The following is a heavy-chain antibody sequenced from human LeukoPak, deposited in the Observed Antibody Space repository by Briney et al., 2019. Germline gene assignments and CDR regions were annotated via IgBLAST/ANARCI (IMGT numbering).Heavy chain of an antibody. V-gene: IGHV3-30*01. J-gene: IGHJ4*02. D-gene: IGHD2-2*01. CDR3: ARDPYCSSTSCYVFDY. CDR2: ISYDGSNK. CDR1: GFTFSSYA. Sequence: PGGSLRLSCAASGFTFSSYAMHWVRQAPGKGLEWVAVISYDGSNKYYADSVKGRFTISRDNSKNTLYLQMNSLRAEDTAVYYCARDPYCSSTSCYVFDYWGQRTLVTLSS.